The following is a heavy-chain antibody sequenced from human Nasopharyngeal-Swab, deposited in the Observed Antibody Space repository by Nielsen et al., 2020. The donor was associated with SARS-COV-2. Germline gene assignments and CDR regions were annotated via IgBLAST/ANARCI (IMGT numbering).Heavy chain of an antibody. CDR1: GYSFTSYW. D-gene: IGHD2-2*01. Sequence: GESLKISCKGSGYSFTSYWIGWVRQMLGKGLEWMGIIYPGDSDTRYSPSFQGQVTISADKSISTAYLQWSSLKASDTAMYYCARGGLLGYCSSTSCAGWFDPWGQGTLVTVSS. J-gene: IGHJ5*02. CDR2: IYPGDSDT. CDR3: ARGGLLGYCSSTSCAGWFDP. V-gene: IGHV5-51*01.